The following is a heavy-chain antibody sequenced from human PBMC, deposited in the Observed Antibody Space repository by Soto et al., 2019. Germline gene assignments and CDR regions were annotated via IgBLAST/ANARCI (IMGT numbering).Heavy chain of an antibody. CDR2: ISRSAVRT. D-gene: IGHD2-15*01. V-gene: IGHV3-23*01. CDR1: GFNFSNYG. CDR3: AKNQIFDY. J-gene: IGHJ4*02. Sequence: TGGSLRLSCAASGFNFSNYGMSWVRQAPGRGLEWVSSISRSAVRTYYADSVKGRFTISRDDSKNTLYLQMNSLRAEDTAVYYCAKNQIFDYWGQGTLVTVSS.